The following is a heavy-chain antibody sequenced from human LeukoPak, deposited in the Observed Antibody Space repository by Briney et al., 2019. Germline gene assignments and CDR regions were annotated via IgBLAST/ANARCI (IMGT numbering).Heavy chain of an antibody. Sequence: PSETLSLTCAVSGYSISSGYYWGWIRQPPGKGLEWIGSIYHSGSTYYNPSLKSRVTISVDTSKNQFSLKLSSVTAADTAVYYCARHVLLWFGELTHFDYWGQGTLVTVSS. CDR1: GYSISSGYY. D-gene: IGHD3-10*01. J-gene: IGHJ4*02. CDR3: ARHVLLWFGELTHFDY. V-gene: IGHV4-38-2*01. CDR2: IYHSGST.